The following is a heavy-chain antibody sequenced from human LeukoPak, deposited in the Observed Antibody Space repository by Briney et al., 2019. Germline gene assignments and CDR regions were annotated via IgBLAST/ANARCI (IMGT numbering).Heavy chain of an antibody. Sequence: SVKVSCKASGGTFSSYAISWVRQAPGQGLGWMGRIIPIFGIANYAQKFQGRVTITADKSTSTAYMELSSLGSEDTAVYYCARELEDGYNPWGQGTLVTVSS. CDR2: IIPIFGIA. D-gene: IGHD5-24*01. CDR1: GGTFSSYA. J-gene: IGHJ5*02. CDR3: ARELEDGYNP. V-gene: IGHV1-69*04.